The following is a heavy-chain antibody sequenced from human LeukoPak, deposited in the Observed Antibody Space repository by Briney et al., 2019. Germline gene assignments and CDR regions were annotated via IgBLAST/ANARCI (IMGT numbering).Heavy chain of an antibody. J-gene: IGHJ4*02. Sequence: SETLSLTCTVSGVSITTYYWSWVRQPPGKGLEWFGFIYHSVNTNYNPSLKSRVTMSVDTSKSQFSLRLSSVTAADTAVYYCATMTRRGQYYFDNWGQGTLVTVSS. CDR1: GVSITTYY. D-gene: IGHD3-22*01. V-gene: IGHV4-4*09. CDR3: ATMTRRGQYYFDN. CDR2: IYHSVNT.